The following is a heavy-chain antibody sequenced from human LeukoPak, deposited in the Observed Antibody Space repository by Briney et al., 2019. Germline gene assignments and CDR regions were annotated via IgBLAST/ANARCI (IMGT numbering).Heavy chain of an antibody. CDR2: IYYSGST. CDR1: GGSISSSSYY. J-gene: IGHJ4*02. V-gene: IGHV4-39*01. CDR3: ARHEGTVPATAFDY. Sequence: PSETLSLTCTVSGGSISSSSYYWGWIRQPPGKGLEWIGGIYYSGSTYYNPSLKSRVTISVDTSKNQFSLKLSSVTAADTAVYYCARHEGTVPATAFDYWGQGTLVTVSS. D-gene: IGHD2-2*01.